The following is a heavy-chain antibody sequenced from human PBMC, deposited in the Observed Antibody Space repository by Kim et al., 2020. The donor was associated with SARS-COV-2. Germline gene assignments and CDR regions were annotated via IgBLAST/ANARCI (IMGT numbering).Heavy chain of an antibody. V-gene: IGHV3-11*05. CDR3: ARDSSSWYYYYYGMDV. D-gene: IGHD6-13*01. Sequence: SVKCRLTNYRDNAKNSLYLQMDSLRAEDTAVYYCARDSSSWYYYYYGMDVWGQGTTVTVSS. J-gene: IGHJ6*02.